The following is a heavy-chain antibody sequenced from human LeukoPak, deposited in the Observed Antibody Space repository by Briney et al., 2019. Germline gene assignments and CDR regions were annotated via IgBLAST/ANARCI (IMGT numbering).Heavy chain of an antibody. D-gene: IGHD6-13*01. CDR3: ARDPQYSSSRHGVYYYMDV. CDR1: GFTFSSYA. Sequence: GGSLRLSCAASGFTFSSYAMHWVRQAPGKGLEYVSAISSNGGSTYYANSVKGRFTISRDNSKNTLYLQMGSLRAEDMAVYYCARDPQYSSSRHGVYYYMDVWGKGTTVTVSS. V-gene: IGHV3-64*01. J-gene: IGHJ6*03. CDR2: ISSNGGST.